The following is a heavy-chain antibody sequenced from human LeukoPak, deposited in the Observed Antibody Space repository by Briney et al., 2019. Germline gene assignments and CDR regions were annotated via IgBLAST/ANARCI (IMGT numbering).Heavy chain of an antibody. CDR1: GWSFNDYY. J-gene: IGHJ5*02. CDR2: INARGDT. D-gene: IGHD2-2*01. V-gene: IGHV4-34*01. Sequence: KPSETLSLTCAVYGWSFNDYYWNWIRQPPGKGLEWIGEINARGDTNYNPSLKSRVTISVDTSKKQFSLRLTSMIAADTALYYCARGQVPAARGYNWFDLWGQGTLVTVSS. CDR3: ARGQVPAARGYNWFDL.